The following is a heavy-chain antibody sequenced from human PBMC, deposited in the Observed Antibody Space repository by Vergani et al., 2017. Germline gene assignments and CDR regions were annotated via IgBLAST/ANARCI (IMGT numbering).Heavy chain of an antibody. D-gene: IGHD5-12*01. CDR2: INHSGST. V-gene: IGHV4-34*01. CDR1: GGSSIGYY. CDR3: ARLDPVATIRAQEDY. Sequence: QVQLQQWGAGLLKPSETLSLTCAVYGGSSIGYYWSWIRQPPGKGLEWIGEINHSGSTNYNPSLKSRVTISVDTSKNQFSLNLSSVTAADTAVYYRARLDPVATIRAQEDYWGQGTLVTVSS. J-gene: IGHJ4*02.